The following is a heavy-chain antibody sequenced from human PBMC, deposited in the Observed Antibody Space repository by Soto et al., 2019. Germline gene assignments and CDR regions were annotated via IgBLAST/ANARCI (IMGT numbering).Heavy chain of an antibody. CDR1: GYSVSSSDYY. D-gene: IGHD2-15*01. J-gene: IGHJ6*02. CDR2: MFYSGLT. CDR3: APLTVSLSGPYGIHV. V-gene: IGHV4-39*01. Sequence: PSETLSLTCSVSGYSVSSSDYYWAWIRQPPGKGLEWIGSMFYSGLTYYNPSLKSRVTLSVDTSKNHFSVRLNSVTAADTAVYYCAPLTVSLSGPYGIHVWGQGTTVTGS.